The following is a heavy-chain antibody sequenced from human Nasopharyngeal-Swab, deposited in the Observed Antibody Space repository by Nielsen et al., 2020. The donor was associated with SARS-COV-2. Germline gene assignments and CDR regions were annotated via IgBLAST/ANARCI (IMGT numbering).Heavy chain of an antibody. V-gene: IGHV3-23*01. CDR3: AAKLASYYYDSSGYPPPGAFDI. Sequence: GESLKISCAASGFTFGSYAMSWVRQAPGKGLEWVSAISGSGGSTYYADSVKGRFTISRDNSKNTLYLQMNSLRAEDTAVYYCAAKLASYYYDSSGYPPPGAFDIWGQGTMVTVSS. CDR1: GFTFGSYA. J-gene: IGHJ3*02. D-gene: IGHD3-22*01. CDR2: ISGSGGST.